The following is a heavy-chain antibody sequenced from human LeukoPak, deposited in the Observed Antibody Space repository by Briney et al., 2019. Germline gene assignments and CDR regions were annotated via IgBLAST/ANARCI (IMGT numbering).Heavy chain of an antibody. Sequence: GGSLRLSCAASGFTFSKHGMHWVRQAPGKGLEWVAVIWYDGSDKYYVDSVKGRFTISRDNSRNTLYLQMNSLGAEDTAVYYCARVHTHYDFWSGYYSSGAFDIWGQGTMVTVSS. V-gene: IGHV3-33*01. CDR3: ARVHTHYDFWSGYYSSGAFDI. D-gene: IGHD3-3*01. J-gene: IGHJ3*02. CDR2: IWYDGSDK. CDR1: GFTFSKHG.